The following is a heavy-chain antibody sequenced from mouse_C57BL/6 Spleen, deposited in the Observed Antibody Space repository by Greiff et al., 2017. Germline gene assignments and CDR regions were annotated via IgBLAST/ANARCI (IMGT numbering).Heavy chain of an antibody. CDR3: ASPRYGASWFAY. V-gene: IGHV14-2*01. Sequence: EVQLQQSGAELVKPGASVKLSCTASGFNIKDYYMHWVKQRTEQGLEWIGRIDPEDGETKYAPKFQGKATIKADTSSNTAYLQLSSLTAEDTAIYYCASPRYGASWFAYWGQGTLVTVSA. J-gene: IGHJ3*01. CDR1: GFNIKDYY. CDR2: IDPEDGET. D-gene: IGHD1-1*01.